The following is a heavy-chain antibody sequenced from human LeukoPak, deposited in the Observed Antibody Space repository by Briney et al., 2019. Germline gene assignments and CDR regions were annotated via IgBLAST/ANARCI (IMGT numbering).Heavy chain of an antibody. CDR1: GGSISSYY. D-gene: IGHD3-3*01. Sequence: PSETLSLTCTVSGGSISSYYWSWIRQPPGKGLEWIGYIYYSGSTNYNPSLKSRVTISVDTSKNQFSLKLSSVTAADTAVYYCARGFYDFWSGYYIDYWGQGTLVTVSP. J-gene: IGHJ4*02. CDR2: IYYSGST. V-gene: IGHV4-59*08. CDR3: ARGFYDFWSGYYIDY.